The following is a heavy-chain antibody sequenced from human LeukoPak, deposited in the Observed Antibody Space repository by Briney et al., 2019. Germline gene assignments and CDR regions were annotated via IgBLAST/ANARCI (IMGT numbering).Heavy chain of an antibody. CDR3: ARDPTAAPDKGAIY. CDR2: ISGYNGNT. J-gene: IGHJ4*02. Sequence: GASVKVSCKASGYTFTSYGISWVRQAPGQGLEWMGWISGYNGNTNYAQKLQGRVTMTTDTSTSTAYMELRSLRSDDTAVYYCARDPTAAPDKGAIYWGQGTLVTVSS. V-gene: IGHV1-18*01. CDR1: GYTFTSYG. D-gene: IGHD6-13*01.